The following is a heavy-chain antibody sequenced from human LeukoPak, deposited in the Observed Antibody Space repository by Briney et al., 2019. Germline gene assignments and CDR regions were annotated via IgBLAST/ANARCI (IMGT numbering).Heavy chain of an antibody. CDR1: GGSIRTHY. CDR3: ARDQSEFDY. CDR2: VHYSGVT. Sequence: SETLSLTCTVSGGSIRTHYWTWIRQPPGKGLEWIGYVHYSGVTDYNPSLGIRVTISLDTSKSQFSLELRSVTAADTAVYYCARDQSEFDYWGQGTLVTVSS. V-gene: IGHV4-59*11. J-gene: IGHJ4*02.